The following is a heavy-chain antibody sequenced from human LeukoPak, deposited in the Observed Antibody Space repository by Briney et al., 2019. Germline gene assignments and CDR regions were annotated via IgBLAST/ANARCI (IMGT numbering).Heavy chain of an antibody. CDR3: ARENKVGYTYAGDC. J-gene: IGHJ4*02. D-gene: IGHD5-18*01. Sequence: GGSLRLSCAASGFTFSTYDMNWVRQAPRKGLEWISYISSSGNTIYYADSVKGRFTISRDNAENSLYLQMNSLRAEDTAVYYCARENKVGYTYAGDCWGQGTLVTVSS. CDR2: ISSSGNTI. CDR1: GFTFSTYD. V-gene: IGHV3-48*03.